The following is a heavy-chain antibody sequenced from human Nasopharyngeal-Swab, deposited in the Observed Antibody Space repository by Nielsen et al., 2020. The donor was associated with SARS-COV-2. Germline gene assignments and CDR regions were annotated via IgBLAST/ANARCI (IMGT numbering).Heavy chain of an antibody. D-gene: IGHD2-21*02. J-gene: IGHJ4*02. CDR1: GFRLSSYS. Sequence: GESLKIPCEASGFRLSSYSLHWVRQAPGKGLEWDSSIRCNGSFKPYADSVKGRFTISRDNAKNSLYLQMNSLRAEDTAIYFCARELYCAGNCPPDYWGQGTPVTVSS. CDR2: IRCNGSFK. V-gene: IGHV3-21*01. CDR3: ARELYCAGNCPPDY.